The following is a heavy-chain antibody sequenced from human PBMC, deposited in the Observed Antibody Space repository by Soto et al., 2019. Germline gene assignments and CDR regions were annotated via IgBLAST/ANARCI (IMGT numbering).Heavy chain of an antibody. D-gene: IGHD5-12*01. CDR2: ISGSGGST. V-gene: IGHV3-23*01. Sequence: GGSLRLSCAASGFTFSSYAMSWVRQAPGKGLEWVSAISGSGGSTYYADSVKGRFTISRDNSKNTLYLQMNSLRAEDTAVYYCAKDRTVEMALYYFDYWGQGTLVTVSS. CDR1: GFTFSSYA. J-gene: IGHJ4*02. CDR3: AKDRTVEMALYYFDY.